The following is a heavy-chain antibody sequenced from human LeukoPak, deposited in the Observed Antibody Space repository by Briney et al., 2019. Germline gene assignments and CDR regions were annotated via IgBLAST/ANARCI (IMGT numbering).Heavy chain of an antibody. CDR2: IKSKTDGGTT. Sequence: GGSRRLSCAASGFTFSNAWMSWVRQGPGKGLEWVGRIKSKTDGGTTDYAAPVKGRFSISRDDSKNTLYLQMNSLKSEDTAVYYCSTDVQTANDYWGQGTLVTVSS. J-gene: IGHJ4*02. CDR3: STDVQTANDY. CDR1: GFTFSNAW. V-gene: IGHV3-15*01.